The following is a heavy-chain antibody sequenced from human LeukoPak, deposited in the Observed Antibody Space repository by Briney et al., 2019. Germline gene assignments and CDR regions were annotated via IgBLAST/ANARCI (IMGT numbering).Heavy chain of an antibody. Sequence: PPQTLSLTCTLSGGSISSYYWRCVRQPAGNGLEWIGRIYTSGSTNYNPSLKRRVTMSVHTSKNQFSLKLSSLTAADTAVYYCARGEAVAGYFDYWGRGTLVTVSS. D-gene: IGHD6-19*01. CDR1: GGSISSYY. CDR3: ARGEAVAGYFDY. CDR2: IYTSGST. V-gene: IGHV4-4*07. J-gene: IGHJ4*02.